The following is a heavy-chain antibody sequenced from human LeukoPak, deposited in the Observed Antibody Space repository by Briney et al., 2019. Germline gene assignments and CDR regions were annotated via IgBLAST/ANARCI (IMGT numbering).Heavy chain of an antibody. J-gene: IGHJ3*02. V-gene: IGHV3-9*01. CDR1: GFTFDDYA. CDR2: ISWNSGSI. Sequence: GRSLRLSCAASGFTFDDYAMHWVRQAPGKGLEWVSGISWNSGSIGYADSVKGRFTISRDNAKNSPYLQMNSLRAEDTALYYCAKDLGSEDAFDIWGQGTMVTVSS. CDR3: AKDLGSEDAFDI. D-gene: IGHD2-15*01.